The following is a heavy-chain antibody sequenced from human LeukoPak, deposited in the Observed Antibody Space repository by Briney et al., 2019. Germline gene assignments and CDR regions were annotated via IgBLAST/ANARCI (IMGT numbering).Heavy chain of an antibody. CDR1: GFTFSSYG. D-gene: IGHD5-18*01. CDR2: ISYDGSNK. CDR3: ARYQKVDTAMVLGGFDY. V-gene: IGHV3-30*03. Sequence: GRSLRLSCAASGFTFSSYGMHWVRQAPGKGLEWVAVISYDGSNKYYADSVKGRFTISRDNSKNTLYLQMNSLRVEDTAVYYCARYQKVDTAMVLGGFDYWGQGTLVTVSS. J-gene: IGHJ4*02.